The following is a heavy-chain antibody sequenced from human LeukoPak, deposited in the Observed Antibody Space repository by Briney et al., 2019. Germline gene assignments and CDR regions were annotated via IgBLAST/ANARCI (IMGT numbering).Heavy chain of an antibody. CDR2: INSDGSST. Sequence: GGSLRLSCAASGFTFSTSWMHWVRQAPGKGLVWVSRINSDGSSTSYADSVKGRFTISRDNAKNTLYLQMNSLRAEDTAVYYCARLAYSGSSGYYYYYMDVWGKGTTVTISS. D-gene: IGHD1-26*01. V-gene: IGHV3-74*01. CDR3: ARLAYSGSSGYYYYYMDV. CDR1: GFTFSTSW. J-gene: IGHJ6*03.